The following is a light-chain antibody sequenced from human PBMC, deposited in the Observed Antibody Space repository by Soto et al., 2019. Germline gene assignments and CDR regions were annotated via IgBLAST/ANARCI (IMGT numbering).Light chain of an antibody. CDR2: GAS. J-gene: IGKJ1*01. CDR3: NQYHYWWT. CDR1: QSVSGH. V-gene: IGKV3-15*01. Sequence: ELVMTQSPATLSLSPGDSVTLSCRASQSVSGHLAWYQQKPGQAPRLIISGASTRATGIQARFSGSGSGTDFTLTIRSLQSEDFAVYYCNQYHYWWTCGQGTKVDIK.